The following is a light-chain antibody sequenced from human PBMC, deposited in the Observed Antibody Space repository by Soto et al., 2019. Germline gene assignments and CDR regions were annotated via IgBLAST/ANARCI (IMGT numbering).Light chain of an antibody. CDR1: SSNIGAGYD. CDR2: GNS. V-gene: IGLV1-40*01. CDR3: QSYDSSLSGSMV. J-gene: IGLJ2*01. Sequence: QSVLTQPPSESGAPGQRVTIYCTGSSSNIGAGYDVHWYQQLPGTAPKLLIYGNSNRPSGVPDRFSGSKSGTSASLAITGLQAEDEADYYCQSYDSSLSGSMVFGGGTKLTV.